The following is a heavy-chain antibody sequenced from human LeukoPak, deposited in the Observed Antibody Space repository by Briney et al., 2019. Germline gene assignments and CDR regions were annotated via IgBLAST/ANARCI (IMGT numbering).Heavy chain of an antibody. D-gene: IGHD3/OR15-3a*01. CDR2: ISGSGDKT. CDR1: GFTFSNYA. CDR3: AKDWTGTKPFDL. J-gene: IGHJ2*01. Sequence: GGALRLSCAASGFTFSNYAMSWVRQAPGKGLEWVSSISGSGDKTYHADSVKGRFTISRDNSKNTLYLQMNSLRAEDTAVYYCAKDWTGTKPFDLWGRGTLVTVSS. V-gene: IGHV3-23*01.